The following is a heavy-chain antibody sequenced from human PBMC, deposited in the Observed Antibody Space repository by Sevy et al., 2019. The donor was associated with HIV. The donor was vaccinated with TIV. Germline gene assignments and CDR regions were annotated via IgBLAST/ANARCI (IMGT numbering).Heavy chain of an antibody. CDR3: ARGSYYQVDNWFDP. J-gene: IGHJ5*02. V-gene: IGHV4-4*07. D-gene: IGHD3-10*01. CDR2: IYTSGSP. Sequence: SETLSLTCTVSGGSISSYYWSWIRQPAGKGLEWIGRIYTSGSPNYNPSLTSRVTMSVDTSKNQFSLKMSAVTAAGTAVYYSARGSYYQVDNWFDPWGQGTLVTVSS. CDR1: GGSISSYY.